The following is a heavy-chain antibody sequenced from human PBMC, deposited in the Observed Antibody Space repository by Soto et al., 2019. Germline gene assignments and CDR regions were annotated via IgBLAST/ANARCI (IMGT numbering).Heavy chain of an antibody. CDR1: GFIFSNYG. CDR3: AKELSGYDPGFEY. J-gene: IGHJ4*02. V-gene: IGHV3-30*18. Sequence: PGGSLRLSCAASGFIFSNYGMHWVRQAPGKGLEWVAVISYDGSDKRYVDSVRGRFTISRDNSKNTLSLQVTSLRAEDTAVYYCAKELSGYDPGFEYWGQGTPVTVSS. D-gene: IGHD5-12*01. CDR2: ISYDGSDK.